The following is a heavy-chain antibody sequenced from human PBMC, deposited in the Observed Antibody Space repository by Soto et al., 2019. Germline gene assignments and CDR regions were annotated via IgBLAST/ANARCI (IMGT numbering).Heavy chain of an antibody. J-gene: IGHJ4*02. CDR3: ARDRGDTAMVTFKF. V-gene: IGHV1-18*04. Sequence: QVQLVQSGAEVKKPGASVKVSCKASGYSFTSFGITWVRQAPGQGLEWMGWISAYNGNTNYAQNLQGRVIMTTDRSTNTVYMELRSLTSDDTAVYYCARDRGDTAMVTFKFWGQGTLVIVSS. CDR1: GYSFTSFG. CDR2: ISAYNGNT. D-gene: IGHD5-18*01.